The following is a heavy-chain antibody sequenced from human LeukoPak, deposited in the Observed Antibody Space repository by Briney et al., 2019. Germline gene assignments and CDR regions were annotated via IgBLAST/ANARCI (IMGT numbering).Heavy chain of an antibody. Sequence: PGGSLRLSCAASGFVFSSQDMGWVRQAPGKGLEWVSAISDGGSRTYYADSVKGRFTISRDNSKNTLHPQMNSLRAEDTAVYYCAKDARRSSGWYFFDHWGQGTLVTVSS. CDR2: ISDGGSRT. CDR3: AKDARRSSGWYFFDH. D-gene: IGHD6-19*01. CDR1: GFVFSSQD. J-gene: IGHJ4*02. V-gene: IGHV3-23*01.